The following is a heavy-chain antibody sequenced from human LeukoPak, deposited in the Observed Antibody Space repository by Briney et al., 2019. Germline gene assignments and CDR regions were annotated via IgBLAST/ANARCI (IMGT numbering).Heavy chain of an antibody. Sequence: GGSLRLSCAASGFTFSSYAMHWVRQAPGKGLEWVAVISYDGSNKYYADSVKGRFTISRDNSKNTLYLQMNSLRAEDTAVYYCARDRWSGRLVIKPLYYFDHWGQGTLVTVSS. CDR2: ISYDGSNK. CDR3: ARDRWSGRLVIKPLYYFDH. CDR1: GFTFSSYA. J-gene: IGHJ4*02. V-gene: IGHV3-30-3*01. D-gene: IGHD3-9*01.